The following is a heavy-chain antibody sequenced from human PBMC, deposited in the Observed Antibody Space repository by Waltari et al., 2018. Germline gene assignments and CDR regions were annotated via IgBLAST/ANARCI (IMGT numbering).Heavy chain of an antibody. Sequence: QVQLVQSGAEVKKPGSSVKVSCKASGGTFSSYPISWVRQAPGQGLEWKGRIIPILGIANYAQKFQGRVTITADKSTSTAYMELSSLRSEDTAVYYCARFGDYGDYVGVDYWGQGTLVTVSS. J-gene: IGHJ4*02. CDR1: GGTFSSYP. CDR2: IIPILGIA. D-gene: IGHD4-17*01. CDR3: ARFGDYGDYVGVDY. V-gene: IGHV1-69*02.